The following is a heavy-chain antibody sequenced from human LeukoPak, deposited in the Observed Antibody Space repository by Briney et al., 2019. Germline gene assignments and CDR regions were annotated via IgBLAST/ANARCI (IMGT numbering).Heavy chain of an antibody. CDR1: GGSISSYY. D-gene: IGHD6-6*01. CDR3: ASSSSSPLAAFDHFDY. Sequence: SETLSLTCTVSGGSISSYYWSWIRQPPGKGLEWIGYIYTSGSTNYSPSLKSRVTISVDTSKNQFSLKLSSVTAADTAVYYCASSSSSPLAAFDHFDYWGQGTLVTVSS. J-gene: IGHJ4*02. V-gene: IGHV4-4*09. CDR2: IYTSGST.